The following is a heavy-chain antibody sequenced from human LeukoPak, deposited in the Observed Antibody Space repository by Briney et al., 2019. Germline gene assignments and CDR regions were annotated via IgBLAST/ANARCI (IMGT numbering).Heavy chain of an antibody. CDR3: ARGDRSGWNLHY. J-gene: IGHJ4*02. CDR1: GDSVSSDSAG. D-gene: IGHD6-19*01. CDR2: TYYRSKWYT. Sequence: SQTLSLTCALSGDSVSSDSAGWNWIRQSPSRGLEWLGKTYYRSKWYTEYALSVKSRVSINPDTSKNQFSLQLNSVTPEDTAVYYCARGDRSGWNLHYWGQGTLVTVSS. V-gene: IGHV6-1*01.